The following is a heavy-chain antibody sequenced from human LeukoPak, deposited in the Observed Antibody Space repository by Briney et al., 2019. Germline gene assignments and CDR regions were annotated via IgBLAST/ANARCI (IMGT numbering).Heavy chain of an antibody. CDR2: ISSSSSYI. D-gene: IGHD1-26*01. V-gene: IGHV3-21*01. CDR1: GFTFSSYS. Sequence: GGSLRLSCAASGFTFSSYSMNWVRQAPGKGLEWVSSISSSSSYIYYADSVKGRFTISRDNAKNSLYLQMNSLRAEDTAVYYCARGGSLTRATHDAFDIWGQGTMVTVSS. CDR3: ARGGSLTRATHDAFDI. J-gene: IGHJ3*02.